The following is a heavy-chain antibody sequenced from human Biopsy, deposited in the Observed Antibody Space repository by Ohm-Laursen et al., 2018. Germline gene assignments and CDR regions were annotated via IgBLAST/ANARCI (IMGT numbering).Heavy chain of an antibody. CDR2: IITVSETA. J-gene: IGHJ6*02. D-gene: IGHD6-19*01. CDR1: GGAFTNYA. CDR3: VAYPSSGFFENNDDFAMDV. Sequence: SSVKVSCKASGGAFTNYAINWVRQAPGHGLEWMGGIITVSETAGYAERFQGRVTITVDVTTTTAYMDLSDLRSEDTAVYYCVAYPSSGFFENNDDFAMDVWGQGTTVIVSS. V-gene: IGHV1-69*01.